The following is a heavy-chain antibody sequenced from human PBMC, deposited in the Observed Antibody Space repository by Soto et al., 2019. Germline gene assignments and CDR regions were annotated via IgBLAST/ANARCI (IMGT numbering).Heavy chain of an antibody. Sequence: GGSLRLSCAASGFTFNSFCMSWVRQAPGKGLEWVSSITHSGTYVYYADSVKGRFTISRDSASNSLFLQMTSLRAEDTAVYHCARARGNDWYSDYWGQGTLVTVSS. CDR3: ARARGNDWYSDY. D-gene: IGHD5-12*01. CDR2: ITHSGTYV. V-gene: IGHV3-21*01. J-gene: IGHJ4*02. CDR1: GFTFNSFC.